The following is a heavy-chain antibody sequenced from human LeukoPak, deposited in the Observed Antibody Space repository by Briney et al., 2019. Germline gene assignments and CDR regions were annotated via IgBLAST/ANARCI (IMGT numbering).Heavy chain of an antibody. CDR2: ISTSSIYI. V-gene: IGHV3-21*06. Sequence: GGSLRLSCAASGFTFSSYSMNWVRQAPGKGLEWVSFISTSSIYIYYADSAKGRFTISRDNAKNSLFLQVNSLRAEDTALYYCARDFQRTVRGLMANWGQGTQVTVSS. CDR1: GFTFSSYS. CDR3: ARDFQRTVRGLMAN. J-gene: IGHJ4*02. D-gene: IGHD3-10*01.